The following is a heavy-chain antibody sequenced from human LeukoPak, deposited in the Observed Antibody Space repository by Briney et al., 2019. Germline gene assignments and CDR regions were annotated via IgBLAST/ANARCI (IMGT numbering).Heavy chain of an antibody. CDR3: ARHGGQQQAYDVLYM. V-gene: IGHV4-59*08. CDR2: SGDT. J-gene: IGHJ3*02. Sequence: PSETLSLTCTLSGGSIISSYWIWMRQPQGKGLEWIGYSGDTNYNPSLKSRVTISIDTSKNQFSLKLSSVTAADSAVYYCARHGGQQQAYDVLYMGGEGKMVTVSS. CDR1: GGSIISSY. D-gene: IGHD6-13*01.